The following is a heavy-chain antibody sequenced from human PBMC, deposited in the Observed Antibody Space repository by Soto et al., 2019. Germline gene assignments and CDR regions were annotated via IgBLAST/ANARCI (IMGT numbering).Heavy chain of an antibody. Sequence: QVQLVQSGAEVKTPGSSVKVSCKASGGTFSSYSINWVRQAPGQGLEWMGRLIPMFGTTDYAQRFQGRVTFTADESTSTASMEVTNLTSEDTAVYYCASAVVLTFTRFYDMDVWGQGTTVTVSS. CDR1: GGTFSSYS. CDR3: ASAVVLTFTRFYDMDV. V-gene: IGHV1-69*18. D-gene: IGHD3-9*01. J-gene: IGHJ6*02. CDR2: LIPMFGTT.